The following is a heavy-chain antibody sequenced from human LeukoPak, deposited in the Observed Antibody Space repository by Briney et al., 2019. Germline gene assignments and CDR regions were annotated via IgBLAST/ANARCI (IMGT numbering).Heavy chain of an antibody. CDR1: GGSMSSYY. CDR2: IYYSGST. Sequence: SETLSLTCTVSGGSMSSYYWSWIRQPPGKGLEWIGYIYYSGSTNYNPSLKSRVTISVDTSKNQFTLKLSSVAAADTAVYYCARGRYGWLPFDYWGQGTLVTVSS. V-gene: IGHV4-59*01. CDR3: ARGRYGWLPFDY. J-gene: IGHJ4*02. D-gene: IGHD3-16*01.